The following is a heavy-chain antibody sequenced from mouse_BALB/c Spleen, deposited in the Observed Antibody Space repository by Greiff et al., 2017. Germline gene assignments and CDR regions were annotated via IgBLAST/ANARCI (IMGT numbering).Heavy chain of an antibody. Sequence: QVQLQQSGAELAKPGASVKMSCKASGYTFTSYWMHWVKQRPGQGLEWIGYINPSTGYTEYNQKFKDKATLTADKSSSTAYMQLSSLTSEDSAVYYCAREGITTVVDTNFDVWGAGTTVTVSS. CDR2: INPSTGYT. CDR1: GYTFTSYW. V-gene: IGHV1-7*01. CDR3: AREGITTVVDTNFDV. J-gene: IGHJ1*01. D-gene: IGHD1-1*01.